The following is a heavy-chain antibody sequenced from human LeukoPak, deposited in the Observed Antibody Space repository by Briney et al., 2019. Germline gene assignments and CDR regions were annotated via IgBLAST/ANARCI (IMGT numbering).Heavy chain of an antibody. J-gene: IGHJ4*02. CDR3: TKVAGHSSAHPVIDY. CDR2: ISGNGANT. CDR1: GFTFHDHD. D-gene: IGHD4-11*01. Sequence: PGGSLRLSCAASGFTFHDHDMHWVRQAPGKGLEWVSLISGNGANTFYVDSLKGRFTISRDNSKNSLYLQMNSLRTEDSSFYYCTKVAGHSSAHPVIDYWGQGTLVTVSS. V-gene: IGHV3-43*02.